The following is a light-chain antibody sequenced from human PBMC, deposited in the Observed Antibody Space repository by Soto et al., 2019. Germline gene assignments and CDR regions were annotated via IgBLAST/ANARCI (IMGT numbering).Light chain of an antibody. V-gene: IGLV1-47*01. CDR1: GSNIGNNY. J-gene: IGLJ3*02. CDR2: RNY. CDR3: AAWDDSLNGRWV. Sequence: QLVLTQPPSASGTPGQRVTISCSGSGSNIGNNYVYWYQQIPGTAPKLLIYRNYQRPSGVPDRFSGSKSGTSASLAISGLRSEDEADYYCAAWDDSLNGRWVFGGGTKLTVL.